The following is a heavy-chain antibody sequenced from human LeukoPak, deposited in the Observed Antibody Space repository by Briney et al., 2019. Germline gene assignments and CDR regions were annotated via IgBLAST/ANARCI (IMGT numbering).Heavy chain of an antibody. CDR1: GGSISSSSYY. CDR2: IYYSGST. D-gene: IGHD4-11*01. CDR3: ARGNMWDYRRYYYYMDV. J-gene: IGHJ6*03. V-gene: IGHV4-39*07. Sequence: SETLSLTCTVSGGSISSSSYYWGWIRQPPGKGLEWIGSIYYSGSTYYNPSLKSRVTISVDTSKNQFSLKLNSVTAAGTAIYYCARGNMWDYRRYYYYMDVWGKGTTVTVSS.